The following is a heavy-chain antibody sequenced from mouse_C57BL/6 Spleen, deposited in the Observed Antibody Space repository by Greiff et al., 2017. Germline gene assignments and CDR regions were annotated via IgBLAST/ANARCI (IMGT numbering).Heavy chain of an antibody. CDR2: IYPGDGDT. CDR3: AREGGYVFDY. Sequence: QVQLQQSGPELVKPGASVKISCKASGYAFSSSWMNWVKQRPGKGLEWIGRIYPGDGDTNYNGKFKGKATLTADKSSRTAYMQLSSLTSEDSAVYFCAREGGYVFDYWGQGTTLTVSS. V-gene: IGHV1-82*01. D-gene: IGHD2-2*01. J-gene: IGHJ2*01. CDR1: GYAFSSSW.